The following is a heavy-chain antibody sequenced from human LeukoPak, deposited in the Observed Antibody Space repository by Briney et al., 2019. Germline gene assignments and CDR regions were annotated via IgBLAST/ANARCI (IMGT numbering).Heavy chain of an antibody. CDR3: AKEKCSSTSCYDYYFDY. Sequence: GGSLRLSCAASGFTFSSYAMSWVRQAPGKGLEWVSAISGSGGSTYYADSVKGRFTISRDNSKNTLYLQMNSLRAEDTAVYYCAKEKCSSTSCYDYYFDYWGQGTLVTVSS. J-gene: IGHJ4*02. V-gene: IGHV3-23*01. D-gene: IGHD2-2*01. CDR1: GFTFSSYA. CDR2: ISGSGGST.